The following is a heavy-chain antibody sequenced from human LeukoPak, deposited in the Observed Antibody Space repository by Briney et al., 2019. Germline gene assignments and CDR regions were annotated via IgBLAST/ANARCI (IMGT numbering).Heavy chain of an antibody. V-gene: IGHV3-23*01. Sequence: GGSLRLSCAASGFTFSSYAMSWVRQAPGKGLGWVSAISGSGGSTYYADSVKGRFTISRDNSKNTLYLQMNSLRAEDTAVYYCAKRGRIVVVPAATTHPYYFDYWGQGTLVTVSS. CDR1: GFTFSSYA. CDR3: AKRGRIVVVPAATTHPYYFDY. CDR2: ISGSGGST. D-gene: IGHD2-2*01. J-gene: IGHJ4*02.